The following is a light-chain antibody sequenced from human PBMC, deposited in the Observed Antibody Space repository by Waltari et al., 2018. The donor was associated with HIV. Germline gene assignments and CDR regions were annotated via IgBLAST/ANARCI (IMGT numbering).Light chain of an antibody. V-gene: IGLV3-21*04. Sequence: SYVLTQPPSVSVAPGETARITCGGHNIGGKSVHWYQQKPGQAPGLLIFDGCDRPPGIPGRLSGAKSGNTATLTISGVEAGDEADDYGQVWDRSSDHWVFGGGTKLPVL. CDR1: NIGGKS. CDR2: DGC. J-gene: IGLJ3*02. CDR3: QVWDRSSDHWV.